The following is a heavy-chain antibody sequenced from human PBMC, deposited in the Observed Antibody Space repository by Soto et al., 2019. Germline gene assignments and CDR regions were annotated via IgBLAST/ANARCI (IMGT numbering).Heavy chain of an antibody. CDR1: GFTFSSYA. Sequence: EVQLLESGGGLVQPGGSLRLSCAASGFTFSSYAMSWVRQAPGKGLEWVSAISGSGYSTYYADSVKGRFTISRDNSKNPLYLQMNSLRAEDTAVYYCAKEGEHSSGWANFDYWGQGTLVTVSS. CDR2: ISGSGYST. J-gene: IGHJ4*02. V-gene: IGHV3-23*01. CDR3: AKEGEHSSGWANFDY. D-gene: IGHD6-19*01.